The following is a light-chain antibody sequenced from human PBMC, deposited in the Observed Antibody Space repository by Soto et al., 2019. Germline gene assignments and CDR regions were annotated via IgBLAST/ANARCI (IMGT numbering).Light chain of an antibody. CDR3: QQYNDWPPWT. J-gene: IGKJ1*01. Sequence: EIVMTQSPATLSVSPGERATLSCRASQSVGSNLAWYQQKRDQAPRLLIYGASTRATGIPARFSGSGSGTEFTLTISSLQSEDFAVYYCQQYNDWPPWTFGQGTKVEFK. CDR2: GAS. CDR1: QSVGSN. V-gene: IGKV3-15*01.